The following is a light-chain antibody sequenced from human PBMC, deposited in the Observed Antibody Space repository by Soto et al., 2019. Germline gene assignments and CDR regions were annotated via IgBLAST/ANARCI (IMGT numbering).Light chain of an antibody. CDR1: QGISSA. CDR3: QQFNSYPFT. V-gene: IGKV1-13*02. J-gene: IGKJ5*01. CDR2: DAS. Sequence: AIQLTQSPSSLSASVGDRVTITCRASQGISSALAWYQQKPGKAPKLLISDASSLQSGVPSRFSGSGSGTDFALTISSLQPEDFAAYFCQQFNSYPFTFGQGTRLEIK.